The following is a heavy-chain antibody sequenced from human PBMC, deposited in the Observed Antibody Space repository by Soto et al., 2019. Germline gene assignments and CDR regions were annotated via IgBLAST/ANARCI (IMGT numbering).Heavy chain of an antibody. CDR1: GGSISSYY. Sequence: PSETLSLTCTVSGGSISSYYWSWIRQPAGKGLEWIGRIYTSGSTNYNPSLKSRVTMSVDTSKNQFSLKLSSVTAADTAVYYCAGAGQQGYYYYYGMDVWGQGTTVTVSS. CDR2: IYTSGST. CDR3: AGAGQQGYYYYYGMDV. D-gene: IGHD6-13*01. J-gene: IGHJ6*02. V-gene: IGHV4-4*07.